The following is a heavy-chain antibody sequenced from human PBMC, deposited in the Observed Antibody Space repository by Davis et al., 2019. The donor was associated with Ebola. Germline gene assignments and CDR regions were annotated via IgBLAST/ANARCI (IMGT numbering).Heavy chain of an antibody. V-gene: IGHV3-20*04. D-gene: IGHD3-9*01. CDR3: ARVNTVTGYSRFDS. CDR1: GFTFDDYA. J-gene: IGHJ5*01. CDR2: INWNGGST. Sequence: GESLKISCAASGFTFDDYAMTWVRQAPGKGLEWVSGINWNGGSTGYADSVKGRFTISRDNAKNSLYLRLSSLRAEDTALYYCARVNTVTGYSRFDSWGQGTLVTVS.